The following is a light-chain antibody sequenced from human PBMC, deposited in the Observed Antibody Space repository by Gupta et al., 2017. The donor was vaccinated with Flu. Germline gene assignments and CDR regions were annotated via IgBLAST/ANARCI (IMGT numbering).Light chain of an antibody. CDR2: ANT. V-gene: IGLV1-40*01. CDR3: QSYDTTLRTWV. J-gene: IGLJ3*02. Sequence: QSVLTQPPSLSGAPGQRVTISCTGSSSNIGAGYDVPWYQQVPGTSPKFLIYANTNRPSGVPDRFSGSKSGTSASLAITGLQADDEADYFCQSYDTTLRTWVFGGGTKLTVL. CDR1: SSNIGAGYD.